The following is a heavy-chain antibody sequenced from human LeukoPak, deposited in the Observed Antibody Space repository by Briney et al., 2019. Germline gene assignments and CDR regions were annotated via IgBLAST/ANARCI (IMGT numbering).Heavy chain of an antibody. CDR1: GFTFSSYA. V-gene: IGHV3-30-3*01. J-gene: IGHJ6*02. CDR2: ISYDGSNK. Sequence: GRSLRLSCAASGFTFSSYAMHWVRQAPGKGLEWVAVISYDGSNKYYADSVKGRFTISRDNSKNTLYLQMNSRRAEDTAVYYCARAPLRGGPMDVWGQGTTVTVSS. D-gene: IGHD3-10*01. CDR3: ARAPLRGGPMDV.